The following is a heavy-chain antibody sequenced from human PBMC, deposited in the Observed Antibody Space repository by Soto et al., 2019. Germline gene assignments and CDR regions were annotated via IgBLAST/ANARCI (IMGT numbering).Heavy chain of an antibody. CDR3: ARRYGYAFDI. J-gene: IGHJ3*02. CDR1: GGSISSSSYY. CDR2: IYYSGST. Sequence: SETLSLTCTVSGGSISSSSYYWGWIRQPPGKGLEWIGYIYYSGSTNYNPSLKSRVTISVDTSKNQFSLKLSSVTAADTAVYYCARRYGYAFDIWGQGTMVTVSS. D-gene: IGHD4-17*01. V-gene: IGHV4-61*05.